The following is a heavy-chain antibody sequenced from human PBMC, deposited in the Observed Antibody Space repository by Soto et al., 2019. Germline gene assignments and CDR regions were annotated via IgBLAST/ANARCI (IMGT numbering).Heavy chain of an antibody. J-gene: IGHJ6*02. CDR3: ARRGGSASVYYYYAMDV. CDR1: SDSMNSGGYY. Sequence: QVQLQESGPGLVKPSQTLFLTCSVSSDSMNSGGYYWSWIRQHPGNGLEWIGYIYSNGDSYYNPSLKSRVTISVDTSKNKYSMNLTSVTAADTAVYYCARRGGSASVYYYYAMDVLGQGTTVTVSS. D-gene: IGHD6-6*01. V-gene: IGHV4-31*03. CDR2: IYSNGDS.